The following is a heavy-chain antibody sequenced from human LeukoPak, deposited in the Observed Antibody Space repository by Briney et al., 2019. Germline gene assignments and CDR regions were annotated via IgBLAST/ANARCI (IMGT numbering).Heavy chain of an antibody. V-gene: IGHV4-38-2*01. D-gene: IGHD3-3*01. CDR2: IYHSGST. Sequence: PAKTLSLTCAVSGCSISSGYYGGWNRQPPRKGLECVGSIYHSGSTYYNPSLKGRVTISVDTSKNPVSLKLSSVTAADTAVYDCARHDSYDFWSTHWFDPWGQGTLVTVSS. CDR3: ARHDSYDFWSTHWFDP. CDR1: GCSISSGYY. J-gene: IGHJ5*02.